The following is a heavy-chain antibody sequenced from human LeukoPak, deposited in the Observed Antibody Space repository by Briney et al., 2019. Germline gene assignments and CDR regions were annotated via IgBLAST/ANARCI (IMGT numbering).Heavy chain of an antibody. V-gene: IGHV1-46*01. CDR3: ARVGGNYPIN. CDR1: GYTFTSNY. Sequence: ASVKVSCKASGYTFTSNYKLWVRQAPGQGLEWMGIINPSGGSTSYAQKFQGRVTMTRDTSTSTVYMELSSLRSEDTAVYYCARVGGNYPINWGQGSLVTVSS. CDR2: INPSGGST. J-gene: IGHJ4*02. D-gene: IGHD1-26*01.